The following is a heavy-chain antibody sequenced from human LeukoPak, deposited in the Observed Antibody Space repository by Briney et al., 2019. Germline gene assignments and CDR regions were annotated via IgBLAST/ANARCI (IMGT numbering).Heavy chain of an antibody. CDR1: GYTFTSYD. Sequence: ASVKVSCKASGYTFTSYDINWVRQATGQGLEWMGWMNPNSGNTGYAQKFQGRVTMTRNTSISTAYMELSSLRSEDTAVYYCARVPGGSYGPDFDYWGQATLVTVSS. J-gene: IGHJ4*02. D-gene: IGHD5-18*01. CDR3: ARVPGGSYGPDFDY. CDR2: MNPNSGNT. V-gene: IGHV1-8*01.